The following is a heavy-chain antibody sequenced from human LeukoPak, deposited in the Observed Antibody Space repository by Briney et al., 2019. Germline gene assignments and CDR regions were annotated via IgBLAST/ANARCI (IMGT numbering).Heavy chain of an antibody. J-gene: IGHJ4*02. V-gene: IGHV3-74*01. CDR2: INSDGSTT. CDR3: ARGGPIDY. CDR1: GFSFNTYS. Sequence: PGGSLRLSCAASGFSFNTYSMNWVRQAPGKGLVWVSRINSDGSTTSYVDSVKGRFTISRDNAKSTLYLQMNSLRAEDTAVYYCARGGPIDYWGQGTLVTVSS.